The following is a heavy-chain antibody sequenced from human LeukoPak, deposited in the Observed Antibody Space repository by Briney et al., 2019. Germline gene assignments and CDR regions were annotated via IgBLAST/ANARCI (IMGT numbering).Heavy chain of an antibody. V-gene: IGHV3-23*01. Sequence: PGGSLRLSCAACGFTFSSYAMSWVRQAPGKGLEWVSGITGSGGSTYYADSVKGRFTISRDNSKSTLFLQMHSLRAEDTAIYYCAKKSVADVPPLHWGQGTLVTVSS. J-gene: IGHJ4*02. CDR2: ITGSGGST. CDR3: AKKSVADVPPLH. D-gene: IGHD6-19*01. CDR1: GFTFSSYA.